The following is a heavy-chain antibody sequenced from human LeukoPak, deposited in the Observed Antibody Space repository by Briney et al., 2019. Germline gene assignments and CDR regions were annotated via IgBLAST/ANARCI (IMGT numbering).Heavy chain of an antibody. CDR3: AKDDPSFISCVDY. CDR2: ISWNSGSI. CDR1: GFTFDDYA. Sequence: GGSLRLSCAASGFTFDDYAMPWVRQAPGKGLEWVSGISWNSGSIGYADSVKGRFTISRDNAKNSPYLQMNSLRAEDTALYYCAKDDPSFISCVDYWGQGTLVTVSS. V-gene: IGHV3-9*01. J-gene: IGHJ4*02. D-gene: IGHD2-2*01.